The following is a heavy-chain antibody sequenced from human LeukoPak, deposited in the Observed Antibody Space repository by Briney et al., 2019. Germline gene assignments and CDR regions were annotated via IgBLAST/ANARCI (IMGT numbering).Heavy chain of an antibody. V-gene: IGHV5-51*01. CDR3: ARTNSMTTVTTSHYFYGMDI. Sequence: GESLQISCKGSGYSFTNYWIGWVRQLPGKGLEWMGIIYPGDSDTTYSPSFQGQVTISADKSISTAYLQWSSLKASDSAMYYCARTNSMTTVTTSHYFYGMDIRGQGTTVTVSS. CDR2: IYPGDSDT. J-gene: IGHJ6*02. CDR1: GYSFTNYW. D-gene: IGHD4-17*01.